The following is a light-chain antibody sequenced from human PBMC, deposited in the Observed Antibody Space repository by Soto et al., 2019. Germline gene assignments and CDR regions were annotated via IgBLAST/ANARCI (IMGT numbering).Light chain of an antibody. CDR3: KQSLRNTIN. CDR2: WAS. J-gene: IGKJ4*01. V-gene: IGKV4-1*01. CDR1: QSVLYSSNNKNY. Sequence: DILITQAPDSLTCSLGWMATINFSSSQSVLYSSNNKNYLAWYQQKAGQPPRLLINWASTRDSGVPDRFSGSGSGTDFTLKIRSLQAEDAEVYSCKQSLRNTINLGGGNXVEIK.